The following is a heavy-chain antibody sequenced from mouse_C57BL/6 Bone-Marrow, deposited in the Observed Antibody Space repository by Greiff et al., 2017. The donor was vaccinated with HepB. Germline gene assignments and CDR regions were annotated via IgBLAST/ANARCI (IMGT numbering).Heavy chain of an antibody. CDR1: GYTFTSYG. CDR2: IYPRSGNT. D-gene: IGHD2-5*01. V-gene: IGHV1-81*01. J-gene: IGHJ4*01. CDR3: ATPYSNYEDYAMDY. Sequence: QVHVKQSGAELARPGASVKLSCKASGYTFTSYGISWVKQRTGQGLEWIGEIYPRSGNTYYNEKFKGKATLTADKASSTAYMELRSLTSEDSAVYFCATPYSNYEDYAMDYWGQGTSVTVSS.